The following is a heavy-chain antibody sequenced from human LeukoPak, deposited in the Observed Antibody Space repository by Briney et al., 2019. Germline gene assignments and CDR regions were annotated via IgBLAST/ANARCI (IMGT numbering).Heavy chain of an antibody. CDR2: ISYDGSNK. D-gene: IGHD4-17*01. CDR1: GFTFSSYA. Sequence: PGRSLRLSCAASGFTFSSYAMHWVRQAPGKGLEWVAVISYDGSNKYYADSVKGRFTISRDNSKNTLYLQMNSLRAEDTAVYYCVRDPYGDPPGWGQGTLVTVSS. V-gene: IGHV3-30-3*01. CDR3: VRDPYGDPPG. J-gene: IGHJ4*02.